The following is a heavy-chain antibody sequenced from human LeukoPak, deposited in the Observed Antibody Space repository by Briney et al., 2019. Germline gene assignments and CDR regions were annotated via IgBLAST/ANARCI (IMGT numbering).Heavy chain of an antibody. CDR1: GGSISSSSYY. Sequence: SETLSLTCTVSGGSISSSSYYWGWIRQPPGKGLEWIGSIYYSGSTYYNPSLKSRVTISVDTSKNQFSLKLSSVTAADTAVYYCARDVGALGYRWFDPWGQGTLVTVSS. D-gene: IGHD3-10*01. J-gene: IGHJ5*02. CDR2: IYYSGST. CDR3: ARDVGALGYRWFDP. V-gene: IGHV4-39*07.